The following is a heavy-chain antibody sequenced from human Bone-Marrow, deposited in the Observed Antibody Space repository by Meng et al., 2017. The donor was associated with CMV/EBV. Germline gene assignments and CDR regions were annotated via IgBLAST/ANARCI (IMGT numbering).Heavy chain of an antibody. Sequence: GESLKISCAASGFTFSSYAMHWVRQAPGKGLEWVAVISYDGSNKYYADSVKGRFTISRDNSKNTLYLQMNSLRAEDTAVYYCAREYSYGPFDYWGQGMLVTVSS. J-gene: IGHJ4*02. V-gene: IGHV3-30-3*01. CDR2: ISYDGSNK. CDR3: AREYSYGPFDY. D-gene: IGHD5-18*01. CDR1: GFTFSSYA.